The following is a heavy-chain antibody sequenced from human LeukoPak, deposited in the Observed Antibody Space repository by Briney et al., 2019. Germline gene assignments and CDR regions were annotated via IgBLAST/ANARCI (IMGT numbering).Heavy chain of an antibody. D-gene: IGHD3-22*01. V-gene: IGHV4-4*02. J-gene: IGHJ4*02. Sequence: SGTLSLTCTVSGDSINSLDLWSWVRQPPGKGLAWIGEMYLSGTTHSNPSVKSRVTISIDKSKNQFFLNLSSVTAADTAVYYCAGLVGRYSSGLYYYYFDYWGQGTLVTVSS. CDR2: MYLSGTT. CDR3: AGLVGRYSSGLYYYYFDY. CDR1: GDSINSLDL.